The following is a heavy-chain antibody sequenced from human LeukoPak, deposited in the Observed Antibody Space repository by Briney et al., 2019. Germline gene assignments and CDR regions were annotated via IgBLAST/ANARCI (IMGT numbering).Heavy chain of an antibody. CDR1: GYTFTSYA. CDR3: ARDGGYCSSTSCYSFDY. D-gene: IGHD2-2*01. Sequence: ASVKVSCKASGYTFTSYAMHWVRQAPGQRLEWMGWINAGNGNTKYSQKFQGRVTITRDTSASTAYMELSSLRSEDTAVYCCARDGGYCSSTSCYSFDYWGQGTLVTVSS. J-gene: IGHJ4*02. V-gene: IGHV1-3*01. CDR2: INAGNGNT.